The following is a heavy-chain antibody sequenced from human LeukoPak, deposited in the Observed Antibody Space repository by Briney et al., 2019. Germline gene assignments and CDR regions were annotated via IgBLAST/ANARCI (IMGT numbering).Heavy chain of an antibody. J-gene: IGHJ5*02. CDR3: ARGGGYDFWSGYQRYNWFDP. CDR1: GYTFTGYY. CDR2: MNPNSGNT. V-gene: IGHV1-8*03. D-gene: IGHD3-3*01. Sequence: ASVKVSCKASGYTFTGYYMHWVRQATGQGLEWMGWMNPNSGNTGYAQKFQGRVTITRDTSISTAYMELSSLRSEDTAVYYCARGGGYDFWSGYQRYNWFDPWGQGALVTVSS.